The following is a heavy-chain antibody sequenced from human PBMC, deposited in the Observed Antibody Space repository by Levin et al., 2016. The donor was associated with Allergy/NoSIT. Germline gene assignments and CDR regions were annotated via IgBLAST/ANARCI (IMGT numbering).Heavy chain of an antibody. D-gene: IGHD3-22*01. CDR1: GFTVSSNY. CDR2: IYSGGST. J-gene: IGHJ3*02. CDR3: ASSITMIVVDTHAFDI. Sequence: GGSLRLSCAASGFTVSSNYMSWVRQAPGKGLEWVSVIYSGGSTYYADSVKGRFTISRDNSKNTLYLQMNSLRAEDTAVYYCASSITMIVVDTHAFDIWGQGTMATVSS. V-gene: IGHV3-53*01.